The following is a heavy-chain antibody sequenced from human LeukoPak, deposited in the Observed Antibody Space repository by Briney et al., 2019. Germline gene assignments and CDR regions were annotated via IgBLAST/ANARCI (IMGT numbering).Heavy chain of an antibody. J-gene: IGHJ3*02. CDR2: ISPGGGTT. CDR3: ARGPQIVVPAGAFDI. Sequence: PGGSLSLSCAVSGFAFGSEAMSWFRKSPARGRKGVPSISPGGGTTYYADYVKGRFTISRDNAKNSLSLQMNSLRGEDTALYYCARGPQIVVPAGAFDIWGQGTMVTVSS. D-gene: IGHD2-2*01. CDR1: GFAFGSEA. V-gene: IGHV3-23*01.